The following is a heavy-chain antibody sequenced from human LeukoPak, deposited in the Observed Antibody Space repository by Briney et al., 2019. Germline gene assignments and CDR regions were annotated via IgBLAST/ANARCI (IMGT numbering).Heavy chain of an antibody. Sequence: GASVKVSCKASGYTFTSYGIRWVRQAPGQGPEWMGWISAYNGNTNYAQRLKGRVTMTTDTSTSTAYMELRSLRSDDTAVYYRARYPSQQLVGRPLAVNYWGEGTLATVSS. D-gene: IGHD6-13*01. V-gene: IGHV1-18*01. J-gene: IGHJ4*02. CDR2: ISAYNGNT. CDR1: GYTFTSYG. CDR3: ARYPSQQLVGRPLAVNY.